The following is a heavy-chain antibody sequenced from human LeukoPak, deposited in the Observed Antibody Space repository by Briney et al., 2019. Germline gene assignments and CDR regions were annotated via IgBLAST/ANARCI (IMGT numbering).Heavy chain of an antibody. CDR2: NNHSGST. Sequence: SETLSLTCAVYGGSFSGYYWSWIRQPPGKGLEWIGENNHSGSTNYNPSLKSRVTISVDTSKNQFSLKLSSVTAADTAVYYCATGGGIPGTTLWFDPGGQGTLVTVSS. D-gene: IGHD1-7*01. CDR1: GGSFSGYY. CDR3: ATGGGIPGTTLWFDP. V-gene: IGHV4-34*01. J-gene: IGHJ5*02.